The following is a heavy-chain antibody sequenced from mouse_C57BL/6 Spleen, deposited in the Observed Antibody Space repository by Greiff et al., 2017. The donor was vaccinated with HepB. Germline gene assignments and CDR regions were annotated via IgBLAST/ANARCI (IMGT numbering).Heavy chain of an antibody. CDR3: ARYEGKEGFDY. CDR2: IDPSDSYT. CDR1: GYTFTSYW. J-gene: IGHJ2*01. V-gene: IGHV1-69*01. D-gene: IGHD2-3*01. Sequence: QVQLKQPGAELVMPGASVKLSCKASGYTFTSYWMHWVKQRPGQGLEWIGEIDPSDSYTNYNQKFKGKSTLTVDKSSSTAYMQLSSLTSEDSAVYYCARYEGKEGFDYWGQGTTLTVSS.